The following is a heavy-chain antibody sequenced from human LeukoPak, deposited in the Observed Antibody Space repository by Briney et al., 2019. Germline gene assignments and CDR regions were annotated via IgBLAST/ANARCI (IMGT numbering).Heavy chain of an antibody. V-gene: IGHV3-7*01. D-gene: IGHD1-26*01. CDR1: GFTFSSYW. CDR2: IKQDGSEK. J-gene: IGHJ4*02. CDR3: ARWFFVVGATHFGY. Sequence: PGGSLRLSYAASGFTFSSYWMSWVRQAPGKGLEWEANIKQDGSEKYYVDSVKGRFTIPRDNAKNSLYLQMNSLRAEDTAVYYCARWFFVVGATHFGYWGQGTLVTVSS.